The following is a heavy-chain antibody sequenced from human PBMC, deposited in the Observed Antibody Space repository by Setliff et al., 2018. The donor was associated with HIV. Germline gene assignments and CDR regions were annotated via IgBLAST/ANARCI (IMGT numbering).Heavy chain of an antibody. CDR2: FHPEDGEY. J-gene: IGHJ4*02. D-gene: IGHD6-19*01. CDR1: GSTLSELA. Sequence: GSVKVSCKVSGSTLSELAMHWVRQTPAKGLQWMGGFHPEDGEYNYAQKFQGRVTMTEDTSTDTAYMELSSLRSEDTAVYYCARSRSGWSSPFDYWGQGTLVTVSS. V-gene: IGHV1-24*01. CDR3: ARSRSGWSSPFDY.